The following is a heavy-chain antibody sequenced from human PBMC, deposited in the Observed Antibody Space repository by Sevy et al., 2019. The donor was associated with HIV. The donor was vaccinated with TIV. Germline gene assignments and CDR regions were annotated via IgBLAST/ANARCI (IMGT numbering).Heavy chain of an antibody. J-gene: IGHJ4*02. Sequence: GGSLRLSCAASGFTFSTYAMTWVRQAPGGGLEWVSVISGSGSSTNYADSVKGRFTISRDNSKNTLFLQMNGLRADDTAVYYCAKDRVSGTYYSGDFDYWGQGTLVTVSS. CDR3: AKDRVSGTYYSGDFDY. V-gene: IGHV3-23*01. CDR2: ISGSGSST. CDR1: GFTFSTYA. D-gene: IGHD3-10*01.